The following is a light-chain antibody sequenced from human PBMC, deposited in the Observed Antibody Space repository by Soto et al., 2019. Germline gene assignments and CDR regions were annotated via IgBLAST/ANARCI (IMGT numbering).Light chain of an antibody. CDR3: QQYDEWPPSYT. V-gene: IGKV3-15*01. J-gene: IGKJ2*01. CDR1: QSISSS. CDR2: GAS. Sequence: EIVMTQSPATLSVSPGERATLSCRASQSISSSLAWYQQKPGQAPRLLIYGASTRATGIPVRISGSGSGTEFTLTISSLQSEDFALYYCQQYDEWPPSYTFGQGTKVDIK.